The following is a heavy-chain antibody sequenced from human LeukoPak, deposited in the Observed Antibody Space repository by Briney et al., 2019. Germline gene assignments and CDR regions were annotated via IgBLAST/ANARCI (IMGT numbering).Heavy chain of an antibody. J-gene: IGHJ3*02. Sequence: ASVKVSCKASGGTFSSYAISWVRQAPGQGLEWMGRIIPILGIANYAQKFQGRVTITADKSTSTAYMELSSLRSEDTAVYYCARLANTYYYDSSGSDAFDIWGQGTMVTVSS. V-gene: IGHV1-69*04. CDR1: GGTFSSYA. D-gene: IGHD3-22*01. CDR2: IIPILGIA. CDR3: ARLANTYYYDSSGSDAFDI.